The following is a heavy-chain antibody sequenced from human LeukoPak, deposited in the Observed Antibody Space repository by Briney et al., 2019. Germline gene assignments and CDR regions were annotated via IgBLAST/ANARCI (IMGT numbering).Heavy chain of an antibody. V-gene: IGHV1-2*02. CDR3: ARGTLRGATYAFDI. J-gene: IGHJ3*02. CDR1: GYTFTGYY. CDR2: INPNSGGT. D-gene: IGHD1-26*01. Sequence: GASVKVSCKASGYTFTGYYMHWVRQAPGQGLEWMGWINPNSGGTNYAQKFQGRVTMTRDTSISTAYMELSRLRSDDTAVYHCARGTLRGATYAFDIWGQGTMVTVSS.